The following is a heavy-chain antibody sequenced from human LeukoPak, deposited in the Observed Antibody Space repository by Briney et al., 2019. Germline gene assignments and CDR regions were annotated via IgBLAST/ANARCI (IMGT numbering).Heavy chain of an antibody. CDR3: ARGHDY. CDR1: GFTFSSYG. V-gene: IGHV3-30*03. J-gene: IGHJ4*02. CDR2: ISYDGSNK. Sequence: GGSLRLSCAASGFTFSSYGMHWVRQAPGKGLEWVAVISYDGSNKYYADSVKGRFTISRDNAKNSLYLQMNSLRDEDTAVYYCARGHDYWGQGTLVTVSS.